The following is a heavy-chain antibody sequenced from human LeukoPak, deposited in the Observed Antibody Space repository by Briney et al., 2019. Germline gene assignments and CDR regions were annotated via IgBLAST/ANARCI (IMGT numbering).Heavy chain of an antibody. CDR3: ARVPHSTTSGTVFLHYFDY. CDR2: IDTSGNT. CDR1: GGSISSYY. V-gene: IGHV4-4*07. J-gene: IGHJ4*02. Sequence: SETLSLTCTVSGGSISSYYWSWIRQPAGKGLEWIGRIDTSGNTNYNPSLKSRVTISVDTSKNQFSLKLNSVTAADTAVYYCARVPHSTTSGTVFLHYFDYWGQGTLVPVSS. D-gene: IGHD2/OR15-2a*01.